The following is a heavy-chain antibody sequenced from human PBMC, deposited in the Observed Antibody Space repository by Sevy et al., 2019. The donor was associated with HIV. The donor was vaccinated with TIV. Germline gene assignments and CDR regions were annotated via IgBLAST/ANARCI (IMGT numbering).Heavy chain of an antibody. V-gene: IGHV3-9*01. CDR2: ISWKSGSI. CDR1: GFTFDDYA. CDR3: AKERGMYQLLWGHAFDL. D-gene: IGHD2-2*01. Sequence: GGSLRLSCAASGFTFDDYAMHWVRQAPGKGLEWVSGISWKSGSIGYADSVKGRFTISRDNAKNSLYLQMNSLRAEDTALYYCAKERGMYQLLWGHAFDLWGQGTMVTVSS. J-gene: IGHJ3*01.